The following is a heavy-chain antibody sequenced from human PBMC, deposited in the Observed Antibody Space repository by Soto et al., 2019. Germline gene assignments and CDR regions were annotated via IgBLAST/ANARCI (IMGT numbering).Heavy chain of an antibody. CDR1: GDSISSGGYY. CDR2: ISYSGST. J-gene: IGHJ4*02. Sequence: QVQLQESGPGLVKPSQTLSLTCTVSGDSISSGGYYWSWIRQHPGKGREWIGYISYSGSTYYNPSLKSRVTISVDTSKNQFSLRLSSVTAADTAVYYCARQITMIVENYFDYWGQGTLVTVSS. CDR3: ARQITMIVENYFDY. D-gene: IGHD3-22*01. V-gene: IGHV4-31*03.